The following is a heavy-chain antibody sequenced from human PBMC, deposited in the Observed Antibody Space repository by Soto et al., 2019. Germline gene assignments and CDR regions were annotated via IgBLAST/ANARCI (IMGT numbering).Heavy chain of an antibody. Sequence: QVQLVESGGGLVKPGGSLRLSCATSGFTFSDYYMSWVRQAPGKGLEWVSYISSSSTYTNYADSVKGRFTISRDNAKNSLSLQMNTLRAEDTAVYYCAGKQWEPSGNYYFDYWGQGTLVTVSS. J-gene: IGHJ4*02. CDR2: ISSSSTYT. CDR3: AGKQWEPSGNYYFDY. D-gene: IGHD1-26*01. CDR1: GFTFSDYY. V-gene: IGHV3-11*06.